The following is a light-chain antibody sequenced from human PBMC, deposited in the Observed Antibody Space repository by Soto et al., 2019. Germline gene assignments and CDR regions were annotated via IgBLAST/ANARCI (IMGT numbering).Light chain of an antibody. CDR1: QSVSSSY. V-gene: IGKV3-20*01. J-gene: IGKJ3*01. CDR2: GAS. Sequence: ESVLTQSPGTLSLSPGERATLSCRASQSVSSSYLAWYQHRPGQAPRLLIFGASYRATGIPDRCSGSGSGTYFTFTISRLEPEDFAVYYCQQYSSSPPEFTFGPGTKVDSK. CDR3: QQYSSSPPEFT.